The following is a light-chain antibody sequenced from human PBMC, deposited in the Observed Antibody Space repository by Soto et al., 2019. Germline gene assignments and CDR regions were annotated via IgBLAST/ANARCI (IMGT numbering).Light chain of an antibody. J-gene: IGKJ2*01. CDR3: QQYNNWLYT. V-gene: IGKV3-15*01. CDR1: QSVGSSY. Sequence: EIVLTQSPGTLSLSPGERATLSCRASQSVGSSYLAWYLQKPGQAPRLLIYGASTRATGIPASFSGSGSGTEFALTISSLQSEDFVLYYCQQYNNWLYTFGQGTKLEIK. CDR2: GAS.